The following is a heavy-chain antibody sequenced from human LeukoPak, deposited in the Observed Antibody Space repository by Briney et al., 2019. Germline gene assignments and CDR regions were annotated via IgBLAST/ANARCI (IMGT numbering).Heavy chain of an antibody. D-gene: IGHD3-10*01. CDR2: IDARSGIV. V-gene: IGHV3-48*04. J-gene: IGHJ4*01. CDR1: GFTFTMFG. Sequence: GGSLRLSCAASGFTFTMFGMNWVRQAPGKGLEWVSYIDARSGIVYYADSVQGRFTISRDNAKNSLYLQMNSLRAEDTALYYCATYGSGSGTFFDSWGQGTLVTVSS. CDR3: ATYGSGSGTFFDS.